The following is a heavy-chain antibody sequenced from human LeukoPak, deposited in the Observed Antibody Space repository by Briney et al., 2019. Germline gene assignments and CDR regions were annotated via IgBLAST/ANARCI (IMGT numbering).Heavy chain of an antibody. J-gene: IGHJ5*02. CDR2: IIPIFGTA. CDR3: ARGDWSGLNWFDP. V-gene: IGHV1-69*05. CDR1: GGTFSSYA. D-gene: IGHD3-3*01. Sequence: GASVKVSCKASGGTFSSYAISWVRQAPGQGLEWMGGIIPIFGTANYAQKFQGRVTITTDESTSTAYMELSSLRSEDTAVYYCARGDWSGLNWFDPWGQGTLVTVSS.